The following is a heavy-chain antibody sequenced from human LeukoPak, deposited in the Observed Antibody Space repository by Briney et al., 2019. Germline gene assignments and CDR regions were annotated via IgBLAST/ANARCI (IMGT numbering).Heavy chain of an antibody. V-gene: IGHV3-15*01. CDR2: VKSKADGGTG. D-gene: IGHD2-21*02. CDR3: TTHVMTAYHRRYYSDY. Sequence: GGSLRLSCVVSGLTFSHAWMSWVRQAPGKGLEWVGRVKSKADGGTGDYAAPVKGRFTISRDDSKNTVYLDMNSLNTEDTAVYFCTTHVMTAYHRRYYSDYWGQGTLVTVSS. J-gene: IGHJ4*02. CDR1: GLTFSHAW.